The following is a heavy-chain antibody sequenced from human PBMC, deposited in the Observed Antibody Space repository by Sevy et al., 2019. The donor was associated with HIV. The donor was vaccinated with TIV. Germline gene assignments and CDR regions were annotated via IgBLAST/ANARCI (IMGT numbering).Heavy chain of an antibody. CDR2: INHSGST. CDR1: GGSFSGYY. V-gene: IGHV4-34*01. D-gene: IGHD2-2*01. Sequence: SETLSLTCAVYGGSFSGYYWSWIRQPPGKGLEWIGEINHSGSTNYNPSLKSRVTISVDTSKNQFSLKLSSVTAADTAVYYCARGQARYCSSTSCYWNYWGQGTLVTVSS. J-gene: IGHJ4*02. CDR3: ARGQARYCSSTSCYWNY.